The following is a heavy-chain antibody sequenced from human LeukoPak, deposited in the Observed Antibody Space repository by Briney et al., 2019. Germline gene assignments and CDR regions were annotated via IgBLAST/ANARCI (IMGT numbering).Heavy chain of an antibody. Sequence: PGGSLRLSCAASGFTFSDYYMSWIRQAPGKGLEWVSYISSSSSYTNYADSVKGRFTISRDNAKNSLYLQMTSLRDGDTAVYYCARSAYGDYVSYYGTDVWGQGTTVTVSS. J-gene: IGHJ6*02. CDR3: ARSAYGDYVSYYGTDV. CDR1: GFTFSDYY. CDR2: ISSSSSYT. V-gene: IGHV3-11*06. D-gene: IGHD4-17*01.